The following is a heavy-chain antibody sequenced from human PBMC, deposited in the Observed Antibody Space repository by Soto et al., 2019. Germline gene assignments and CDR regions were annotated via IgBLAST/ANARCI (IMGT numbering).Heavy chain of an antibody. J-gene: IGHJ5*02. CDR1: GFTFSSYW. CDR3: AKGAKAYDPNPP. CDR2: INSDGSIT. V-gene: IGHV3-74*01. D-gene: IGHD5-12*01. Sequence: PGGSLRLSCAASGFTFSSYWMHWVRQAPGKGLVWVSRINSDGSITSYADSVKGRFTISRDNAKNTLYLQMNSLRAEDTAVYYSAKGAKAYDPNPPWGQGTLVTVSS.